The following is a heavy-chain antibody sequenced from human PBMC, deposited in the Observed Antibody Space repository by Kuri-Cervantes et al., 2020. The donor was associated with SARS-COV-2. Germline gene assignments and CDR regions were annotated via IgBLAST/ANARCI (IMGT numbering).Heavy chain of an antibody. CDR3: ARPYCSSTSCYTRDVFDI. CDR2: IYPGDSDT. Sequence: KVSCKRSGYSFTRYWIGWVSQMPGKGMDWIGIIYPGDSDTRYSPSFQGQVTISADKSISTAYLLWSSLKASDTAMYSCARPYCSSTSCYTRDVFDIWYQGTMVTVSS. D-gene: IGHD2-2*02. J-gene: IGHJ3*02. CDR1: GYSFTRYW. V-gene: IGHV5-51*01.